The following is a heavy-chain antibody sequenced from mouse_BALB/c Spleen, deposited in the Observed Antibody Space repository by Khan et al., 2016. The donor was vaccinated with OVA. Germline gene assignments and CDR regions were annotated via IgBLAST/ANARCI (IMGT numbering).Heavy chain of an antibody. CDR2: ISTYYGDV. V-gene: IGHV1S137*01. CDR3: TRGGGNRFAY. CDR1: GYTFTDFT. J-gene: IGHJ3*01. Sequence: QVQLKESGAELVRPGVSVKISCKGSGYTFTDFTMHWGKQSHAKSLEWIGVISTYYGDVTYNQKFKGKATMTVDKSSSLAFMELARLTSEDSAIYYCTRGGGNRFAYWGQGTLVTVSA.